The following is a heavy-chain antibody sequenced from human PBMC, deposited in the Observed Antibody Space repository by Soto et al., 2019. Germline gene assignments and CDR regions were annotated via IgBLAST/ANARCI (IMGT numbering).Heavy chain of an antibody. CDR2: IYWDDDK. V-gene: IGHV2-5*02. D-gene: IGHD3-10*01. Sequence: QITLKESGPTLVKPTQTLTLTCTFSGFSLSTSGVGVGWIRQPPGKALEWLALIYWDDDKRYSPSLKSRLTITKDTSKNQVVLTMTNMDPVDTATYYCAHRGPYSSGSYVGWFDPWGQGTLVTVSS. CDR1: GFSLSTSGVG. CDR3: AHRGPYSSGSYVGWFDP. J-gene: IGHJ5*02.